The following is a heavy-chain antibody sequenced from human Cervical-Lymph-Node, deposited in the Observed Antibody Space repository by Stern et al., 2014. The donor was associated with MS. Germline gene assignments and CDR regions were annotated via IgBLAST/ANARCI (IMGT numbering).Heavy chain of an antibody. CDR2: ISSSGGST. CDR3: AKDVPAAISYHYGVDV. CDR1: GFTFRSYA. V-gene: IGHV3-23*04. J-gene: IGHJ6*02. D-gene: IGHD2-2*02. Sequence: EVQLVQSGGGLVQPGGSLRLSCAASGFTFRSYAMSWVRQAPGKGLEWVSAISSSGGSTYYADSVKGRFTISRDNSKNTLHLQMSSLRAEDTALYYCAKDVPAAISYHYGVDVWGQGTTVTVSS.